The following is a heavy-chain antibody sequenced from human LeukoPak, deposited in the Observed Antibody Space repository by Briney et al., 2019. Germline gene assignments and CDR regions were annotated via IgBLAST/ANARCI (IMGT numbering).Heavy chain of an antibody. CDR1: GFSFSSYT. D-gene: IGHD6-19*01. V-gene: IGHV3-23*01. CDR3: TTSLPGVDSSGWFYY. Sequence: GGSLRLSCAASGFSFSSYTITRVRHPPGKGLEEVVAIGGCGGSTYYADCEKGLFTISRDDQKNTAYLQMNSLKTEDTAVYYRTTSLPGVDSSGWFYYWGQGTLVTVSS. J-gene: IGHJ4*02. CDR2: IGGCGGST.